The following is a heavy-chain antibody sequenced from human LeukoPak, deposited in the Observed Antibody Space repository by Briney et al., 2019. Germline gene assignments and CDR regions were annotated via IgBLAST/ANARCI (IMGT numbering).Heavy chain of an antibody. V-gene: IGHV4-34*01. D-gene: IGHD3-10*01. CDR3: ARGLPYGSGSYYYYFDY. Sequence: SETLSLTCAVYGGSFSGYYWSWLRQPPGKGLEWIGEINHSGSTNYNPSLKSRVTISVDTSKNQFSLKLSSVTAADTAVYYCARGLPYGSGSYYYYFDYWGQGTLVTVSS. CDR2: INHSGST. CDR1: GGSFSGYY. J-gene: IGHJ4*02.